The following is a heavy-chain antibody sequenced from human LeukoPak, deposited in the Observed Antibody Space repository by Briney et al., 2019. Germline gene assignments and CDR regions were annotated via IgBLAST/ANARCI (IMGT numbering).Heavy chain of an antibody. D-gene: IGHD3-10*01. CDR3: ARTGSGSYYSNWFDP. CDR1: GGTFSSYA. CDR2: IIPIFGTA. V-gene: IGHV1-69*13. J-gene: IGHJ5*02. Sequence: ASVKVSCKASGGTFSSYAISWVRQAPGQGLEWMGGIIPIFGTANYAQKFQGRVTITADESTSTAYMELSGLRSEDTAVYYCARTGSGSYYSNWFDPWGQGTLVTVSS.